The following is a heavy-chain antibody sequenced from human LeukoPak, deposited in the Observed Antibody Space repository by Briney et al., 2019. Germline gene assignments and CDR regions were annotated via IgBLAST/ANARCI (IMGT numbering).Heavy chain of an antibody. CDR3: ARAGSTTWSLYHFDN. D-gene: IGHD3-16*02. V-gene: IGHV4-38-2*02. Sequence: SSETLSLTCTVSGYSISSGYYWGWIRQPPGKGLEWIGSIYHSGSTYYNPSLKSRVTISVDTSKNQFSLKLSSVTAADTAVYYCARAGSTTWSLYHFDNWGQGTLVTVSS. CDR1: GYSISSGYY. CDR2: IYHSGST. J-gene: IGHJ4*02.